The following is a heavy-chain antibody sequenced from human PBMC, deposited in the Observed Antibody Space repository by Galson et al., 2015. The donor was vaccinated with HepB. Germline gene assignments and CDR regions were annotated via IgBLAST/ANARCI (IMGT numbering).Heavy chain of an antibody. J-gene: IGHJ4*02. V-gene: IGHV3-23*01. CDR2: ISGSGGST. Sequence: LRLSCAASGFTFSSYAMSWVRQAPGKGLEWVSAISGSGGSTYSADSVRGRFTISRDNSKSTLYLQMNSLRAEDTAVYYCANRPDVDSGDYAFFDYWGQGTLVTVSS. D-gene: IGHD4-17*01. CDR3: ANRPDVDSGDYAFFDY. CDR1: GFTFSSYA.